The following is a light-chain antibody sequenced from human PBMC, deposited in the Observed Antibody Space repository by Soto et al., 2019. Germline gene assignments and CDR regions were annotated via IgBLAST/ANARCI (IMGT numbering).Light chain of an antibody. CDR1: QSVSSSY. Sequence: EIVLTQSPGTLSLSPGERATLSCRASQSVSSSYLAWYQQKPGQAPGLLIYGASSRATGIPDRFSGSGSGTDFTLTISRLEPEDFAVYYCQQYGRSPFTFGPGTKVDI. CDR3: QQYGRSPFT. J-gene: IGKJ3*01. V-gene: IGKV3-20*01. CDR2: GAS.